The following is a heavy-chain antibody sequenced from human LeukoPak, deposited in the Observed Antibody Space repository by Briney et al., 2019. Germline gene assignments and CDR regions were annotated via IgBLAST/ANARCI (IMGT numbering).Heavy chain of an antibody. CDR2: IIPIFGTA. Sequence: EASVKVSCTASGYTFTVYYMHWVRQAPGQGLEWMGGIIPIFGTANYAQKFQGRVTITADESTSTAYMELSSLRSEDTAVYYCARYCSSTSCYPFDYWGQGTLVTVSS. J-gene: IGHJ4*02. D-gene: IGHD2-2*01. CDR3: ARYCSSTSCYPFDY. CDR1: GYTFTVYY. V-gene: IGHV1-69*13.